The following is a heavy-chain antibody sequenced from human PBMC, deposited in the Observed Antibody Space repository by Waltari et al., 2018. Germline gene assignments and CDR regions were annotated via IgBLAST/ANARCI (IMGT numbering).Heavy chain of an antibody. CDR2: IATGANRL. J-gene: IGHJ4*02. Sequence: EVQLVESGGGLTQPGGSLRLPCEAPVFTFKNDAMNWVRQAPGKGLEWVADIATGANRLYYANSVKGRFTIYRDNAKDSLFLQMNSLRAEDTALYFCAREPTVTGENYFDSWGQGVLVSVSS. D-gene: IGHD4-17*01. CDR1: VFTFKNDA. CDR3: AREPTVTGENYFDS. V-gene: IGHV3-48*03.